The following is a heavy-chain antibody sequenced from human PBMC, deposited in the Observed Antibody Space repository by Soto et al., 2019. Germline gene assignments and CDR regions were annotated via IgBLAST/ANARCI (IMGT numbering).Heavy chain of an antibody. Sequence: SETLSLTCTVSGGSISSYYWSWIRQPPGKGLEWIGYIYYSGSTNYNPSLKSRVTISVDTSKNQFSLKLSSVTAADTAVYYCARRTGYSNPYFDYWGQGTLVTVSS. V-gene: IGHV4-59*08. CDR2: IYYSGST. CDR3: ARRTGYSNPYFDY. CDR1: GGSISSYY. D-gene: IGHD4-4*01. J-gene: IGHJ4*02.